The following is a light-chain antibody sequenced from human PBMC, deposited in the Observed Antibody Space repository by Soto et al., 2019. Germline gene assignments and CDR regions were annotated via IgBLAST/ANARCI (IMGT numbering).Light chain of an antibody. CDR2: NAS. Sequence: DIPMTQSPSTLSASVGDRVTISCRASQSISSWLAWYQQKPGQAPKLLIYNASSLESGVPSRFSGSGSGTEFTLTISSLQPDDFASYYCQQYNSYWTFGQGTKVEIK. CDR3: QQYNSYWT. V-gene: IGKV1-5*03. CDR1: QSISSW. J-gene: IGKJ1*01.